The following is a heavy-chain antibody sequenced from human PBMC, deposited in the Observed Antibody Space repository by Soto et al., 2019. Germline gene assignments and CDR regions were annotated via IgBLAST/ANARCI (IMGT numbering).Heavy chain of an antibody. J-gene: IGHJ6*02. Sequence: SETLSLTCSVSGGSISSSSYYWGWIRQPPGKGLEWIGSIYYSGSTYYNPSLKSRVTISVDTSKNQFSLKLSSVTAADTAVYYCARQVSYYYYYGMDVWGQGATVTVSS. CDR3: ARQVSYYYYYGMDV. V-gene: IGHV4-39*01. CDR1: GGSISSSSYY. CDR2: IYYSGST.